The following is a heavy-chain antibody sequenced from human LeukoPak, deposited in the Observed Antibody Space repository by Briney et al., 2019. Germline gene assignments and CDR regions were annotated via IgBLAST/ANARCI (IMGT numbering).Heavy chain of an antibody. CDR2: IYHSGST. V-gene: IGHV4-30-2*01. CDR3: ARFGAGGSGSYFSYYYGMDV. Sequence: PSQTLSLTCAVSGGSISSGGYSWRWIRQPPGKGLEWIGYIYHSGSTYYNPSLKSRVTISVDRSKNQFSLKLSSVTAADTAVYYCARFGAGGSGSYFSYYYGMDVWGKGTTVTVSS. J-gene: IGHJ6*04. D-gene: IGHD3-10*01. CDR1: GGSISSGGYS.